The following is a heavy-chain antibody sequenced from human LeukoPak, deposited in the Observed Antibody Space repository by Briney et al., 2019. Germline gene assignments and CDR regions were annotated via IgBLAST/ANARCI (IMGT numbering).Heavy chain of an antibody. Sequence: GGSLRLSCAASGFTFSNAWKSWVRQAPGKGLEWVSGISWNSGSIGYADSVKGRFTISRDNAKNSLYLQMNSLRAEDTALYYCAKDIGARDNHPIVVVITNAFDIWGQGTMVTVSS. D-gene: IGHD3-22*01. CDR3: AKDIGARDNHPIVVVITNAFDI. CDR1: GFTFSNAW. V-gene: IGHV3-9*01. J-gene: IGHJ3*02. CDR2: ISWNSGSI.